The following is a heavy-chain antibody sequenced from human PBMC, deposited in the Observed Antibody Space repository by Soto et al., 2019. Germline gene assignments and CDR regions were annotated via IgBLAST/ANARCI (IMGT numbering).Heavy chain of an antibody. CDR3: ARDASPIAAAAIPFAYYFDY. V-gene: IGHV3-48*01. J-gene: IGHJ4*02. CDR1: GFTFSSYS. CDR2: ISSSSSTI. D-gene: IGHD6-13*01. Sequence: GGSLRLSCAASGFTFSSYSMNWVRQAPGKGLEWVSYISSSSSTIYYADSVKGRFTISRDNAKNSLYLQMNSLRAEDTAVYYCARDASPIAAAAIPFAYYFDYWGQGTLVTVSS.